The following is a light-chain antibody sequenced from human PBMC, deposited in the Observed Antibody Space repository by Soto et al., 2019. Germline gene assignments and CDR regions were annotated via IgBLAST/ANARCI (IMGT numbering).Light chain of an antibody. CDR3: QQYNSYSRT. J-gene: IGKJ1*01. Sequence: DIQMTQSPSSLSASVGDRVTITCRASQSISNYLNWYQQKPGKAPKLLIYAASSLQSGVPSRFSGSGSGTEFTLTISSLQPDDFATYYCQQYNSYSRTFGQGTKGDIK. CDR2: AAS. V-gene: IGKV1-16*01. CDR1: QSISNY.